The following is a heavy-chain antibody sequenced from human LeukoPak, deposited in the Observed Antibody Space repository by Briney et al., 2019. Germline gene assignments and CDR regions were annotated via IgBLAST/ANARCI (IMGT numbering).Heavy chain of an antibody. J-gene: IGHJ3*02. CDR1: GGSLSGYY. CDR3: ARTYGGNSMYAFDI. Sequence: SETLSLTCAVSGGSLSGYYWSWIRQPPGKGPEWLGEINGGGVTKYDPSLKSRVTISVDSSKNQFSLKLSSVTAADTAVYYCARTYGGNSMYAFDIWGQGTMVTVSS. D-gene: IGHD4-23*01. CDR2: INGGGVT. V-gene: IGHV4-34*01.